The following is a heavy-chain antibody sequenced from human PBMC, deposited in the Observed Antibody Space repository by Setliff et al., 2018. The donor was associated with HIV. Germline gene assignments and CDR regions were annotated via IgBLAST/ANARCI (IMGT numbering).Heavy chain of an antibody. V-gene: IGHV1-18*01. CDR1: GYTFTSHG. Sequence: ASVKVSCKASGYTFTSHGISWVRQAPGQGLEWMGWISAYNGNTNYAQKLQGRVTMTTDTSTSTAYMELRSLRSDDTAVYYCARDNTMARGVYYYYGMDVWGQGTTVTVSS. D-gene: IGHD3-10*01. CDR3: ARDNTMARGVYYYYGMDV. CDR2: ISAYNGNT. J-gene: IGHJ6*02.